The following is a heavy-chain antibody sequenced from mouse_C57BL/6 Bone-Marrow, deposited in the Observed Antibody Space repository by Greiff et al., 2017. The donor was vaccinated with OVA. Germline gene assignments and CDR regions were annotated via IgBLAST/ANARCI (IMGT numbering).Heavy chain of an antibody. CDR3: ARNSNGFAY. V-gene: IGHV1-4*01. D-gene: IGHD2-5*01. J-gene: IGHJ3*01. CDR1: GYTFTSYT. CDR2: IYIGNGYT. Sequence: QVQLQQSGAELARPGASVKMSCKASGYTFTSYTMHWVKQRPGQGLEWIGYIYIGNGYTEYNEKFKGKATLTSDTSSSTAYMQLSSLTSEDSAIYFCARNSNGFAYWGQGTLVTVSA.